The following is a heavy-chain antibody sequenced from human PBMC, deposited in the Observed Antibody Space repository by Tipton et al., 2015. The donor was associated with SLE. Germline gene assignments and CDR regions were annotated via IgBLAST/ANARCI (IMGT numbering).Heavy chain of an antibody. CDR3: ARMGLCTTTTCNEGAFDV. D-gene: IGHD2-2*01. V-gene: IGHV4-59*12. J-gene: IGHJ3*01. Sequence: TLSLTCTVSGASISSYYWSWVRQPPGKGLEWIGYIYHRGSTYYNPSLKSRVTISVDTSKNQFSLKLSPVTAADTAIYYCARMGLCTTTTCNEGAFDVWGQGSMVTVSS. CDR1: GASISSYY. CDR2: IYHRGST.